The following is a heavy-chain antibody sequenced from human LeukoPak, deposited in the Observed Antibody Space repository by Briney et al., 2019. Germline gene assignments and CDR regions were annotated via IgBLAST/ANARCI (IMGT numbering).Heavy chain of an antibody. CDR3: ARDGDLTPAVPFDY. Sequence: PGGSLRLSCAASGFTFSTYEMNWVRQAPGKGLEWVSYISSSGSTIYYADSAKGRFTISRDNAKNSLYLQMNSLRAEDTAVYYCARDGDLTPAVPFDYWGQGTLVTVSS. CDR2: ISSSGSTI. V-gene: IGHV3-48*03. D-gene: IGHD6-25*01. J-gene: IGHJ4*02. CDR1: GFTFSTYE.